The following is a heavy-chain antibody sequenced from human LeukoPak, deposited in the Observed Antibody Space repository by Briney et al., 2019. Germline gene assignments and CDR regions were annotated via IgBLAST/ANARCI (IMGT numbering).Heavy chain of an antibody. CDR1: GYTLTDYY. J-gene: IGHJ4*02. D-gene: IGHD2-15*01. V-gene: IGHV1-69-2*01. Sequence: ASVKVSCKVSGYTLTDYYMHWVQQAPAKGLEGMGLVDPEDGETIYAEKFQGRVTITADTSTDTAYMELSSLRSEDTAVYYCATTPHCSGGSCYSDYWGQGTLVTVSS. CDR3: ATTPHCSGGSCYSDY. CDR2: VDPEDGET.